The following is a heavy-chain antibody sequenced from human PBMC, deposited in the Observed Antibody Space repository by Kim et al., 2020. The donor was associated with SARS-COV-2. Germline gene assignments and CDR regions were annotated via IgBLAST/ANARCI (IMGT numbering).Heavy chain of an antibody. CDR2: IYYSGST. J-gene: IGHJ4*02. Sequence: SETLSLTCTVSGGSISSGGYYWSWIRQHPGKGLEWIGYIYYSGSTYYNPSLKSRVTISVDTSKNQFSLKLSSVTAADTAVYYCARAVTHRWLLVAHFDYWGQGTLGTVSS. CDR1: GGSISSGGYY. D-gene: IGHD3-22*01. V-gene: IGHV4-31*03. CDR3: ARAVTHRWLLVAHFDY.